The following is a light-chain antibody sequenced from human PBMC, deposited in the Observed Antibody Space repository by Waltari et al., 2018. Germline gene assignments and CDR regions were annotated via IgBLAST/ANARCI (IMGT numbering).Light chain of an antibody. CDR3: QQYNTFSP. Sequence: IQITQSPSTLSASVGDRVTFTCRASQSVRIWMAWYQQKPGKAPRHLIDEASRLENGVPSRVSGSCSGTDFSLTINSLQPDDFATYYCQQYNTFSPFGQGTKVEI. CDR2: EAS. V-gene: IGKV1-5*03. J-gene: IGKJ2*01. CDR1: QSVRIW.